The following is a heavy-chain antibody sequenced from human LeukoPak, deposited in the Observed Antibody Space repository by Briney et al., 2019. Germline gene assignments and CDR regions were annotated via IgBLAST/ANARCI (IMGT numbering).Heavy chain of an antibody. D-gene: IGHD6-19*01. V-gene: IGHV3-53*01. CDR1: GFTFSNTY. Sequence: GGSLRLSCAASGFTFSNTYMSWVRQAPGKGLEWVSIIYSDDRTYYADFVKGRFTISRDNSKNTMYLQMNSLRAEDTAVYYCASGGGYSSAWHSSDYWGQGTLVTVSS. J-gene: IGHJ4*02. CDR2: IYSDDRT. CDR3: ASGGGYSSAWHSSDY.